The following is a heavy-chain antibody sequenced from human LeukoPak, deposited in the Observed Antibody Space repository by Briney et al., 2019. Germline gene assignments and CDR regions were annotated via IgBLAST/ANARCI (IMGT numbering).Heavy chain of an antibody. CDR3: ARTSREQQPNYYFDY. Sequence: GESLKISCKGSGYSFTSYWIGWVRQMPGKGLGWMGIIYPGDSDTRYSPSFQGQVTISADKSISTAYLQWSSLKASDTAMYYCARTSREQQPNYYFDYWGQGTLVTVSS. CDR1: GYSFTSYW. J-gene: IGHJ4*02. D-gene: IGHD6-13*01. V-gene: IGHV5-51*01. CDR2: IYPGDSDT.